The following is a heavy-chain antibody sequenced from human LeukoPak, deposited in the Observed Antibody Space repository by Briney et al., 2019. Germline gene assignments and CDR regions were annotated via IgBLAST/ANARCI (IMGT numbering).Heavy chain of an antibody. CDR2: IYPGDSDT. Sequence: GESLKISCKGSGYSFTSYWIGWVRQMPGKGLEWMGIIYPGDSDTRYSPSFQGQVTISADKSISTAYLQWSSLKASDTAMYYCARQYCSGGSCYPGYFDYWGQGTLVTVSS. J-gene: IGHJ4*02. V-gene: IGHV5-51*01. CDR1: GYSFTSYW. CDR3: ARQYCSGGSCYPGYFDY. D-gene: IGHD2-15*01.